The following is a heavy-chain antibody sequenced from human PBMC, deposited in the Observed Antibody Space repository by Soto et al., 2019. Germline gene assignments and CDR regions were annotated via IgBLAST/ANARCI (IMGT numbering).Heavy chain of an antibody. CDR2: INAGNGNT. CDR1: GYTFTNYA. D-gene: IGHD6-6*01. V-gene: IGHV1-3*01. Sequence: QVQPVQSGAEVKKPGASVKVSCKASGYTFTNYAMHWVRQAPGQRLEWMGWINAGNGNTKYSQKFQGRGPITRNTPASIAHIELSSLRSEDTSVYYCARASSSFVTDYWGQGTLVTVSS. J-gene: IGHJ4*02. CDR3: ARASSSFVTDY.